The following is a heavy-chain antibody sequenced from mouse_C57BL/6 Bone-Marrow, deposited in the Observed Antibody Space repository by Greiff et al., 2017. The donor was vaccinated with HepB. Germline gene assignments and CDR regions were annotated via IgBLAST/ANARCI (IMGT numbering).Heavy chain of an antibody. Sequence: VQLQQSGAELARPGASVKLSCKASGYTFTSYGISWVKQRTGQGLEWIGEIYPRSGNTYYNEKFKGKATLTADKSSSTAYMELRSLTSEDSAVYFCARLEYSNYWNYAMDYWGQGTSVTVSS. CDR1: GYTFTSYG. J-gene: IGHJ4*01. V-gene: IGHV1-81*01. D-gene: IGHD2-5*01. CDR2: IYPRSGNT. CDR3: ARLEYSNYWNYAMDY.